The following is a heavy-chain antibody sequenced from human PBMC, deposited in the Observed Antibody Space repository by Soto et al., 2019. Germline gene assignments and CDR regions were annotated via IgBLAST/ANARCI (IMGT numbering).Heavy chain of an antibody. V-gene: IGHV5-51*01. D-gene: IGHD1-26*01. CDR3: VTVRVLGSNSPSHSWLNP. Sequence: PGESLKISCMGSGYTFTSHWIGWVRQMPGKGLEWMGIIYPGDSDTRYSPSFQCQVTISADNSIRTAYLQWNSLKASDTAMYSCVTVRVLGSNSPSHSWLNP. CDR1: GYTFTSHW. CDR2: IYPGDSDT. J-gene: IGHJ5*02.